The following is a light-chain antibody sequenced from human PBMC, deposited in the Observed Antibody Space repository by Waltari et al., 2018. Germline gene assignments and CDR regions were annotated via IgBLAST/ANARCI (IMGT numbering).Light chain of an antibody. J-gene: IGKJ1*01. V-gene: IGKV3-15*01. CDR1: QSVGTN. Sequence: EVVMTQSPATLSVSPGERATLSCRASQSVGTNLAWSQQKPGQAPRLLIYGAAVRATDIPARFSGSGSGTEFTLTISSLQSEDFAVYYCHQYNDWPPTFGQGTTVEIK. CDR3: HQYNDWPPT. CDR2: GAA.